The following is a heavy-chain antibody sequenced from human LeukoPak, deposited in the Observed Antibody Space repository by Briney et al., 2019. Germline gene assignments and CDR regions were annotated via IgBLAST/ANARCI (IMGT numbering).Heavy chain of an antibody. J-gene: IGHJ1*01. Sequence: PGGSLRLSCAASGLTFSNYAMSWVRQAPGKGLEWVSGISDSGGSTYYADSVKGRFIISRDNSKNTLYLQVDSLRADDTALYYCAKGSSGYFFDLWGQGT. V-gene: IGHV3-23*01. CDR2: ISDSGGST. D-gene: IGHD3-22*01. CDR3: AKGSSGYFFDL. CDR1: GLTFSNYA.